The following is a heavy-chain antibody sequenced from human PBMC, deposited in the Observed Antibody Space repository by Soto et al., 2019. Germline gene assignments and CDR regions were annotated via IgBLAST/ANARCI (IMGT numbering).Heavy chain of an antibody. D-gene: IGHD3-3*01. CDR3: AHRLKKPVTYHDFCSGHFVSYFDS. V-gene: IGHV2-5*02. CDR2: IYWDGDK. Sequence: QITLKESGPTLVKPTQTLTLTCTFSGFSLSTSGVGVGWIRQPPGKALEWLALIYWDGDKRYSPSLKSRLTITKDTSENQMVLTMTSEDPVHTATYYCAHRLKKPVTYHDFCSGHFVSYFDSWSQGTLVTVSP. CDR1: GFSLSTSGVG. J-gene: IGHJ4*02.